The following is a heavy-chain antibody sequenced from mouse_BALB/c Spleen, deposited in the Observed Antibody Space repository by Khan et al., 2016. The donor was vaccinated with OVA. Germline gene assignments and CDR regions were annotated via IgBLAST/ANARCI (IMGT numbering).Heavy chain of an antibody. CDR2: INPTTGGT. CDR1: GYTFSSYY. Sequence: QVQLQQSGADLVQPGASVKLSCKASGYTFSSYYMYWVKQRPGQGLEWIGGINPTTGGTNFNEKFKTKATLTVDKSSSTAYMQLSSLTSEDSAVYYCTRSGYANPFAYWGQGTLVTVSA. V-gene: IGHV1S81*02. D-gene: IGHD2-10*02. J-gene: IGHJ3*01. CDR3: TRSGYANPFAY.